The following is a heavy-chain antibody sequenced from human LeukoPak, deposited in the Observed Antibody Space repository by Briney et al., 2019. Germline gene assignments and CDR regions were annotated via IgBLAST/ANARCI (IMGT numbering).Heavy chain of an antibody. Sequence: GGSLRLSCAASGFTFSSYAMSWVRQAPGKGLEWVSAISGSGGSTYYADSVKGRFTISRDNSKNTLYLQMNSLRAEDTAVYYCAKVRSYYDILTGYTDFDYWGQGTLVTVSS. J-gene: IGHJ4*02. CDR3: AKVRSYYDILTGYTDFDY. CDR1: GFTFSSYA. D-gene: IGHD3-9*01. CDR2: ISGSGGST. V-gene: IGHV3-23*01.